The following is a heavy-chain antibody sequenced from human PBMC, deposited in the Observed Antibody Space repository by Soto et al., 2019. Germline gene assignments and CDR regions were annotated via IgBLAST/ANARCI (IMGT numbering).Heavy chain of an antibody. V-gene: IGHV4-39*01. Sequence: PSETLSLTCTVSGGSISSSSYYWGWIRQPPGKGLEWIGSIYYSGSTYYNPSLKSRVTISVDTSKNQFSLKLSSVTAADTAVYYCARLRTRIRGENPSFDYWGQGTLVTVSS. CDR3: ARLRTRIRGENPSFDY. CDR2: IYYSGST. CDR1: GGSISSSSYY. D-gene: IGHD3-10*01. J-gene: IGHJ4*02.